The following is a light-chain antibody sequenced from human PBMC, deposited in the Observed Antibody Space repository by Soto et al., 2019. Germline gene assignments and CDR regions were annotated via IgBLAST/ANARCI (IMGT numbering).Light chain of an antibody. CDR1: QSISSW. CDR2: KAS. CDR3: QQYSTMAT. V-gene: IGKV1-5*03. Sequence: DIQMTQSPSTLSASVGDRVTITCRASQSISSWVAWYQQKPGKAPMLLIYKASSLESGVPSRFRGSGSGTEFTLTISSLQPDDFATYYCQQYSTMATFGQGTKVDIK. J-gene: IGKJ1*01.